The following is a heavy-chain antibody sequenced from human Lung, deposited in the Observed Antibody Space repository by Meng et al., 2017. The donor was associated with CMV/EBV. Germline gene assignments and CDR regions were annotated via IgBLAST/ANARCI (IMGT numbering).Heavy chain of an antibody. V-gene: IGHV3-7*01. Sequence: GGSLRLSCAASGFTFSSYWMSWVRQAPGKGLEWVANIKQDGSEKYYVDSVKGRFTISRDNAKNSLYLQMNSLRAEDTAVYYCARDPGYCSSTSCSGFFDYXGQGXLVTVSS. CDR2: IKQDGSEK. CDR1: GFTFSSYW. D-gene: IGHD2-2*01. CDR3: ARDPGYCSSTSCSGFFDY. J-gene: IGHJ4*02.